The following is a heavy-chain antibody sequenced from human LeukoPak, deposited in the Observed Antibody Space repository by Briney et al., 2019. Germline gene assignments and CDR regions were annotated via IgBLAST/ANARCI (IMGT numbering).Heavy chain of an antibody. V-gene: IGHV4-34*01. D-gene: IGHD2-2*01. CDR1: GGSISSYY. CDR2: INHSGST. J-gene: IGHJ5*02. Sequence: SETLSLTCNVSGGSISSYYWSWIRQPPGKGLEWIGEINHSGSTNYNPSLKSRVTISVDTSKNQFSLKLSSVTAADTAVYYCAREEAYCSSTSCFWFDPWGQGTLVTVSS. CDR3: AREEAYCSSTSCFWFDP.